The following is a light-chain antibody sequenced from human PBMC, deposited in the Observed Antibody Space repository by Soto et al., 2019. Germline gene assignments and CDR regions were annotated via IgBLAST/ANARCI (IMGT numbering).Light chain of an antibody. J-gene: IGLJ1*01. CDR3: SSYTSSSTPYV. CDR2: DVS. V-gene: IGLV2-14*01. CDR1: SRDVGGYNY. Sequence: SALTPLAPVARSLKDTTSTFFSLTSRDVGGYNYVSWYQQHPGKAPKLMIYDVSNRPSGVSNRFSGSKSGNTASLTISGLQAEDVADYYCSSYTSSSTPYVFGTGTKVPV.